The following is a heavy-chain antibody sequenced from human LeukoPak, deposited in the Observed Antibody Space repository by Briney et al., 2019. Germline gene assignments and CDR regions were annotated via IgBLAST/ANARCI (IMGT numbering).Heavy chain of an antibody. V-gene: IGHV3-23*01. J-gene: IGHJ4*02. CDR2: ISSSGSGGNT. CDR1: GVTLSSYA. CDR3: ARGCGGGPGCYILDY. Sequence: GGSLRLSCAASGVTLSSYAMSWARQAPGKGLEWVSGISSSGSGGNTYYADSVKGRFTISRDSSKNTLYLHMNSLRGEDTAMYFCARGCGGGPGCYILDYWGQGTLVTVSS. D-gene: IGHD2-15*01.